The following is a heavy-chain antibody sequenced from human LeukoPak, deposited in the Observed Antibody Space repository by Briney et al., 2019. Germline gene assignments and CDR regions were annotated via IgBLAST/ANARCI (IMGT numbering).Heavy chain of an antibody. J-gene: IGHJ4*02. D-gene: IGHD2-15*01. Sequence: GGSLRLSCAASGFTFDTYWMAWVRQAPGKGLEWMANINQDGTTNHYMDSVRGRFIISRDNAKNLLYLQMNSLRVEDTAVYYCARDGGYCDDITCPVDYWGQGTPVAVSS. CDR1: GFTFDTYW. V-gene: IGHV3-7*03. CDR3: ARDGGYCDDITCPVDY. CDR2: INQDGTTN.